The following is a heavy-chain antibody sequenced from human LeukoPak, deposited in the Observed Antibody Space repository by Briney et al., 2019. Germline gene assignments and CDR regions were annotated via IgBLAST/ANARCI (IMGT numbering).Heavy chain of an antibody. CDR1: GFTFSSYS. J-gene: IGHJ4*02. CDR2: ISTSSSYI. V-gene: IGHV3-21*01. D-gene: IGHD3-22*01. CDR3: ARDPSPPYYYDSRGYYLDC. Sequence: PGGSLRLSCAASGFTFSSYSMNWVRQAPGKGLEWVSSISTSSSYIYYADSVKGRFAISRDNAKNSLFLQMNSLRAEDTAVYYCARDPSPPYYYDSRGYYLDCWGQGTLVTVSS.